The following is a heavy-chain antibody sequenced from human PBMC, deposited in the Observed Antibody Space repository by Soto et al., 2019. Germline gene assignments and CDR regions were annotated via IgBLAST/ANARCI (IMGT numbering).Heavy chain of an antibody. CDR1: GYSFTSYW. V-gene: IGHV5-51*01. CDR3: ARAYCSSTSCYSYYFDY. Sequence: PGESMKISCNGSGYSFTSYWICWVRQMPWKGLEWMGITYPGDSDTRYSPSFQGQVTISADKSISTAYLQWSSLKASDTAMYYCARAYCSSTSCYSYYFDYWGQGTLVTVSS. D-gene: IGHD2-2*01. CDR2: TYPGDSDT. J-gene: IGHJ4*02.